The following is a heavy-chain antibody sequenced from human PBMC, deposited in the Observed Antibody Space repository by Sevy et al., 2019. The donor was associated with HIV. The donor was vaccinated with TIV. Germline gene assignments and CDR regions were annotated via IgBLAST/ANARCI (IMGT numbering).Heavy chain of an antibody. D-gene: IGHD3-22*01. CDR3: ARGEYYDSSGYYPYFDY. V-gene: IGHV3-11*04. CDR1: GFTFSDYY. Sequence: GGSLRLSCAASGFTFSDYYMSWIRQAPGKGLEWVSYISSSGSTIYYADSVKDRFTISRDNAKNSLYLQMNSLRAEDTAIYYCARGEYYDSSGYYPYFDYWGQGTLVTVSS. J-gene: IGHJ4*02. CDR2: ISSSGSTI.